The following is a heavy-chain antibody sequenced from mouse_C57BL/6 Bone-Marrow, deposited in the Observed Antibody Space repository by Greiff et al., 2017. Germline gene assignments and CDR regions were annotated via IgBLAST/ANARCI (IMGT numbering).Heavy chain of an antibody. CDR3: VRDSPTVSYAMDY. D-gene: IGHD6-1*01. J-gene: IGHJ4*01. CDR1: GFTFNTYA. CDR2: IRRKSSNYPT. Sequence: EVKLVESGGGLVQPKGSLKLSCAASGFTFNTYAMHWVRQAPGKGLEWVARIRRKSSNYPTYYPVSVKDSFTISRHDSQSMLYLQMNNLKTEDTGMYYCVRDSPTVSYAMDYWGQGTSVTVSS. V-gene: IGHV10-3*01.